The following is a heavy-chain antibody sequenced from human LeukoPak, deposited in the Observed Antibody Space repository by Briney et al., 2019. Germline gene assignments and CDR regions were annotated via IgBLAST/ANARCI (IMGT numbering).Heavy chain of an antibody. D-gene: IGHD2-2*01. CDR1: GFTFSDYA. CDR3: AKDLRQLLSYYYYMDV. Sequence: GGSLRLSCAASGFTFSDYAMHWVRQTPGKGLEWVSFIRYDGSDKYYADSVKGRFTISRDNSKNTLYLQMNSLRAEDTAVYYCAKDLRQLLSYYYYMDVWGKGTTVSVSS. CDR2: IRYDGSDK. J-gene: IGHJ6*03. V-gene: IGHV3-30*02.